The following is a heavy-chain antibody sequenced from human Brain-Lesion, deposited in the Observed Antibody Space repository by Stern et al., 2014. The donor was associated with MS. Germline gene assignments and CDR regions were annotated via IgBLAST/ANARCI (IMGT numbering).Heavy chain of an antibody. CDR2: INGDGSRT. Sequence: EVQLVDSGGDLVQPGGALRLSWTASGFTFSTYWMHWVRQAPGKGLVWVSRINGDGSRTSYADSVKGRFTISRDNAKNTLYVQMNSLRVEDTAVYYCARAHVDTWDWFDPWGQGTLVTVSS. V-gene: IGHV3-74*02. D-gene: IGHD5-18*01. CDR1: GFTFSTYW. CDR3: ARAHVDTWDWFDP. J-gene: IGHJ5*02.